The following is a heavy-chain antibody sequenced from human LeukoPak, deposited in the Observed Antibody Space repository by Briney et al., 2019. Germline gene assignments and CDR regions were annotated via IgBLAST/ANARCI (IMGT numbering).Heavy chain of an antibody. Sequence: KPSETLSLTCTVSGRPMSSYYWSWLRQPPGKGLEWIGYIYYCGSTNYNPSLKSRVTISVDTSKSQFSLKLSSVTAADTAVYYCARDRSLPRDDCSGGSCYIVGYFDYWGQGTLVTVSS. J-gene: IGHJ4*02. D-gene: IGHD2-15*01. CDR2: IYYCGST. V-gene: IGHV4-59*01. CDR1: GRPMSSYY. CDR3: ARDRSLPRDDCSGGSCYIVGYFDY.